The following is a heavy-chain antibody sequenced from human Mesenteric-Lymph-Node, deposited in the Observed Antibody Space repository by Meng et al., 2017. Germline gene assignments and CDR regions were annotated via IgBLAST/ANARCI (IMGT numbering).Heavy chain of an antibody. CDR1: GFIVSSNY. D-gene: IGHD2/OR15-2a*01. CDR2: IKQDGSAK. CDR3: ARDLNWLLYDY. V-gene: IGHV3-7*01. Sequence: GGSLRLSCAASGFIVSSNYMNWVRQAPGKGLEWVANIKQDGSAKYYVDSVQGRFTISRDNAKNSLFLQMNSLKAEDTAVYYCARDLNWLLYDYWGQGTLVTVSS. J-gene: IGHJ4*02.